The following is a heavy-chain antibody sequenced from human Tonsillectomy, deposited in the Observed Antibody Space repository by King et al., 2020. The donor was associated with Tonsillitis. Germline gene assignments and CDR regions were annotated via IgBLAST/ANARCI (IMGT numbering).Heavy chain of an antibody. CDR1: GGSISSGGYY. D-gene: IGHD6-19*01. CDR2: IYYSGST. CDR3: ARDSGSSGWSDFEY. J-gene: IGHJ4*02. V-gene: IGHV4-31*03. Sequence: QLQESGPGLVKPSQTLSLTCTVSGGSISSGGYYWSWIRQHPGKGLEWIGYIYYSGSTYYNPSLKSRVTISVDTSNNQFSLKLSSVPAADTAVYYCARDSGSSGWSDFEYWGQGTLVTVSS.